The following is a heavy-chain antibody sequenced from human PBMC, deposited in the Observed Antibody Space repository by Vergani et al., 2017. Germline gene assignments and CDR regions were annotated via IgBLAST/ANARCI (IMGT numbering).Heavy chain of an antibody. CDR2: INPNSGGT. J-gene: IGHJ5*02. CDR3: AREGRGIVVTTNWFDP. CDR1: GYTFTGYY. V-gene: IGHV1-2*02. Sequence: QVQLVQSGAEVKKPGASVKVSCKASGYTFTGYYMHWVRQAPGQGLEWMGWINPNSGGTNYAQKFQGRVTMTRDTYISTAYMELSRLRSDDTAVYYCAREGRGIVVTTNWFDPWGQGTLVTVSS. D-gene: IGHD2-21*01.